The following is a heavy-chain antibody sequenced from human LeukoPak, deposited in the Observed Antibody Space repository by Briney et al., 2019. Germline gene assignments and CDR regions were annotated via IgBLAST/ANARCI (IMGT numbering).Heavy chain of an antibody. CDR3: ARLYEDCTSTTCYQGYFDP. J-gene: IGHJ5*02. V-gene: IGHV5-51*01. CDR1: GYSFSTNW. D-gene: IGHD2-2*01. CDR2: IYPDDSDT. Sequence: GESLKISCKGSGYSFSTNWIAWVRQLPGKGLEWMGTIYPDDSDTRYSPSFQGQVTISVDTSVSATYLQWSSLKASDTAIYYCARLYEDCTSTTCYQGYFDPWGQGTLVTVSS.